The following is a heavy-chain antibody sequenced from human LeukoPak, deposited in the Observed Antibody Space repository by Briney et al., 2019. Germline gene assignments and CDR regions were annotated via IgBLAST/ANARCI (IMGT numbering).Heavy chain of an antibody. J-gene: IGHJ4*02. CDR1: GYTFTSYY. CDR2: INPSGGST. Sequence: ASVKVSCKASGYTFTSYYMHWVRPTPGQGLGWMGIINPSGGSTSYAQKFQGRVTMTRDTSTSTVYMELSSLRSEDTAVYYCARESLGMASFDYWGQGTLVTVSS. V-gene: IGHV1-46*01. CDR3: ARESLGMASFDY. D-gene: IGHD5-24*01.